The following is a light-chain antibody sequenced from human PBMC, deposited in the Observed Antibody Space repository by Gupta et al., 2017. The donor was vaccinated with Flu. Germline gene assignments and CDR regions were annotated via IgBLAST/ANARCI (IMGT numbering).Light chain of an antibody. CDR1: QSVGSSY. Sequence: PGERATLSCRASQSVGSSYLAWYQQKPGQAPRLLIYGASSRATGIPDRFSGSWSGTDFTLTISRLDPEDFAVYYCQHYAGSPWTFGQGTKVEIK. J-gene: IGKJ1*01. CDR2: GAS. CDR3: QHYAGSPWT. V-gene: IGKV3-20*01.